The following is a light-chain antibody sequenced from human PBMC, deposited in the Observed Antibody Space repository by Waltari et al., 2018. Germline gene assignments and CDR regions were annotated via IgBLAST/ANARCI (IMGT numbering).Light chain of an antibody. J-gene: IGKJ1*01. Sequence: DIVMTQSPDSLAVSLGERATINCKSSQSVLYSSNNKNYLAWYQQKPGKTPKLRIYWASNREDGGTERCRGSGEGKDGKSNRSSRQAEDVAVYYCQQYYTTPPTWTFGQGTKVEIK. CDR1: QSVLYSSNNKNY. CDR2: WAS. CDR3: QQYYTTPPTWT. V-gene: IGKV4-1*01.